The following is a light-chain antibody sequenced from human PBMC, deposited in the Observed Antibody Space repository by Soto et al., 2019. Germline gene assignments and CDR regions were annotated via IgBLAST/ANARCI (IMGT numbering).Light chain of an antibody. J-gene: IGLJ1*01. Sequence: QSALTQPASVSGSPGQSVTISCSGSDIGNYNLVSWYQHLPGRAPKLLIFEVTMRPSGISDRFSGSKSASTASLTISGLQSAAEGDYYCASYAGSRTYVFGSWTKVTVL. V-gene: IGLV2-23*02. CDR3: ASYAGSRTYV. CDR1: SDIGNYNL. CDR2: EVT.